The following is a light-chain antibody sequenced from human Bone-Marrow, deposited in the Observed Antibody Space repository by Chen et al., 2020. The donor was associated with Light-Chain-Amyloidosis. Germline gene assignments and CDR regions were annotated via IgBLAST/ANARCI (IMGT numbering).Light chain of an antibody. V-gene: IGKV1-5*03. CDR3: PQYYTHNT. Sequence: DIQMTQSPSTLSASVGDRVTITCRASQSIGTWLAWYQQKPGKAPNLLIYGASSLVTGVPSRFSVSGSGTEFTLTISSMQPDDFASYYFPQYYTHNTFGQGTKLEI. CDR1: QSIGTW. CDR2: GAS. J-gene: IGKJ2*01.